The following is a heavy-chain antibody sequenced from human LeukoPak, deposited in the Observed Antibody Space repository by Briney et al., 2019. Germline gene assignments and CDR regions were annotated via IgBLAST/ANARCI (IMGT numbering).Heavy chain of an antibody. CDR2: ISYDGSSS. J-gene: IGHJ3*02. D-gene: IGHD4-17*01. CDR1: GFPFRNYG. V-gene: IGHV3-30*03. Sequence: GGSLRLSCAASGFPFRNYGMHWVRQAPGKGLDWVALISYDGSSSFYVDCVKGRFTISRDNSKNTLYLQMNNLRAEDTAVYYCARVWMTTVTTDAFDIWGQGTMVTVSS. CDR3: ARVWMTTVTTDAFDI.